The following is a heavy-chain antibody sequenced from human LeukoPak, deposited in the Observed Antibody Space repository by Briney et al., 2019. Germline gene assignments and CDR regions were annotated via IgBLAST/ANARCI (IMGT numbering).Heavy chain of an antibody. CDR3: ARDLGLRYFDY. Sequence: GGSLRLSCAASGFTSSSYSMNWVRQAPGKGLEWVSYISSSSSTIYYADSVKGRFTISRDNAKNSLYLQMNSLRAEDTAVYYCARDLGLRYFDYWGQGTLVTVSS. V-gene: IGHV3-48*01. CDR1: GFTSSSYS. J-gene: IGHJ4*02. D-gene: IGHD4-17*01. CDR2: ISSSSSTI.